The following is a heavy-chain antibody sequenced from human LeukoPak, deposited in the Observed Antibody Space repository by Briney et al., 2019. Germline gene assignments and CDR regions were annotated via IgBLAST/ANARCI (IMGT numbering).Heavy chain of an antibody. V-gene: IGHV4-34*01. CDR3: ARGGIAAAEGGYYFDY. J-gene: IGHJ4*02. D-gene: IGHD6-13*01. Sequence: TSETLSLTCAVYGGSFSGYYWSWIRQPPGKGLEWIGEINHSGSTNYNPSLKSRVTISVDTSKNQFSLKLSSVTAADTAVYYCARGGIAAAEGGYYFDYWGQGTLVTVSS. CDR2: INHSGST. CDR1: GGSFSGYY.